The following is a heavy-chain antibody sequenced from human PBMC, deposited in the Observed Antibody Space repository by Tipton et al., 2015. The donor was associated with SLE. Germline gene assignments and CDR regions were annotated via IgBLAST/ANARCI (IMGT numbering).Heavy chain of an antibody. V-gene: IGHV4-4*08. CDR3: ARGYRGMGV. Sequence: TLSLTCTVSGGSIRGFYWNWIRQPPGKGLEWIGHFYIGGTTNYNPSLKSRITISQDTSKDQFSLRLTSVTAADTAVYYCARGYRGMGVWGQGTTVTV. J-gene: IGHJ6*02. CDR2: FYIGGTT. CDR1: GGSIRGFY. D-gene: IGHD1-26*01.